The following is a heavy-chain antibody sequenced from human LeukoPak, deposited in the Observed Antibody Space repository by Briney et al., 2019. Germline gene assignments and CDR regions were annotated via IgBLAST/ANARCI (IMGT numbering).Heavy chain of an antibody. CDR3: ARTIIGIYGSFEYYFDL. CDR1: GFTFSDNY. J-gene: IGHJ4*02. V-gene: IGHV3-11*01. Sequence: GGSLRLSCAASGFTFSDNYMSWIRQAPGKGLEWVSFISVSGATIHYADSVRGRLTISRDNAKNSLYLQMNSLRAEDTAMYYCARTIIGIYGSFEYYFDLWGQGTLVTVSS. D-gene: IGHD3-16*01. CDR2: ISVSGATI.